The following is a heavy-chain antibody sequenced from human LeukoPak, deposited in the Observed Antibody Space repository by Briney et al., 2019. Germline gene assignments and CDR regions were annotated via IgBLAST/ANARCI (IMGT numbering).Heavy chain of an antibody. V-gene: IGHV3-21*01. Sequence: GGSLRLSCAASGFTFSSYSMNWVRQAPGKGLEWVSSISSSSSYIYYADSVKGRFTITRDNAKNSLYLQMNNLRAEDTAVYYCARDETILWFDYWGQGTLVTVSS. CDR2: ISSSSSYI. CDR1: GFTFSSYS. D-gene: IGHD3-9*01. CDR3: ARDETILWFDY. J-gene: IGHJ5*01.